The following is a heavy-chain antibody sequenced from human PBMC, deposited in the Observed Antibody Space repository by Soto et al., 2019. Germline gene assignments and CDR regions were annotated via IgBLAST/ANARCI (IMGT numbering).Heavy chain of an antibody. J-gene: IGHJ4*02. CDR3: ARDRSNSPDYFDY. CDR1: DGSIDNYEYY. CDR2: IYYSGRT. V-gene: IGHV4-30-4*01. Sequence: SETLSLTCTVSDGSIDNYEYYWTWIRQPPGKGLEWVGYIYYSGRTNYNPFLNSRLTISLDTSKNQFSLRLTSVSAADTAMYYCARDRSNSPDYFDYWGQGTLVTVSS. D-gene: IGHD6-6*01.